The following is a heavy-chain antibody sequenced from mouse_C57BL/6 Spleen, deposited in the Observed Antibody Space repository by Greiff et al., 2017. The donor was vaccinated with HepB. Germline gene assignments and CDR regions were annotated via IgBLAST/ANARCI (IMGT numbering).Heavy chain of an antibody. CDR3: TNTVVATDYFDY. Sequence: VQLKQSGTVLARPGASVKMSCKTSGYTFTSYWMHWVKQRPGQGLEWIGAIYPGNSDTSYNQKFKGKAKLTAVTSASTAYMELSSLTNGDSAVYYCTNTVVATDYFDYWGQGTTLTVAS. D-gene: IGHD1-1*01. CDR2: IYPGNSDT. CDR1: GYTFTSYW. V-gene: IGHV1-5*01. J-gene: IGHJ2*01.